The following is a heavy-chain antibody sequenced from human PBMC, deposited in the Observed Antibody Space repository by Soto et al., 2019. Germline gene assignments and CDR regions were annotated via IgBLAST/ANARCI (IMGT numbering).Heavy chain of an antibody. CDR3: ARDQRLRYFDWSEWQHDAFDI. CDR2: INAGNGNT. Sequence: GASVKVSCKASGYTFTSYAMHWVRQAPGQRLEWMGWINAGNGNTKYSQKFQGRVTITRDTSASTAYMELSSLRSEDTAVYYCARDQRLRYFDWSEWQHDAFDIWGQGTMVTVSS. V-gene: IGHV1-3*01. J-gene: IGHJ3*02. CDR1: GYTFTSYA. D-gene: IGHD3-9*01.